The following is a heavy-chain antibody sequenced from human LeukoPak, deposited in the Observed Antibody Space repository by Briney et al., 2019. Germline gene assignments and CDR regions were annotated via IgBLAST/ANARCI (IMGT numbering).Heavy chain of an antibody. V-gene: IGHV4-30-4*01. Sequence: PSETLSLTCTVSGGSISSGDYYWRWIRQPPGRGLEWIAYIYYSGSTYYNPPLKSRVTISVDTSKNQFSLKLSSVTAADTAVYYCADYCSGGSSSYAFDIWGQGKMATVSS. CDR3: ADYCSGGSSSYAFDI. CDR1: GGSISSGDYY. J-gene: IGHJ3*02. D-gene: IGHD2-15*01. CDR2: IYYSGST.